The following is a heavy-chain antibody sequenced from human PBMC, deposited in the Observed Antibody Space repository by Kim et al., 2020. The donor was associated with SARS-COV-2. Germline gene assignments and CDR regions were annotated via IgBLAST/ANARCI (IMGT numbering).Heavy chain of an antibody. CDR1: GFTFGDYA. CDR2: IRSKAYGGTT. V-gene: IGHV3-49*04. J-gene: IGHJ6*02. Sequence: GGSLRLSCTASGFTFGDYAMSWVRQAPGKGLEWVGFIRSKAYGGTTEYAASVKGRFTISRDDSKSIAYLQMNSLKTEDTAVYYCTMGIAAAGTKVVGYYYGMDVWGQGTTVTVSS. CDR3: TMGIAAAGTKVVGYYYGMDV. D-gene: IGHD6-13*01.